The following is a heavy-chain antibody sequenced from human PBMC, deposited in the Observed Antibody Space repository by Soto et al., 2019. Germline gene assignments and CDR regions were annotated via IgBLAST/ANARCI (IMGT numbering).Heavy chain of an antibody. D-gene: IGHD3-9*01. J-gene: IGHJ4*02. Sequence: SETLSLTCTVSGGSISSFYWSWIRQPPGKGLEWIGYIYYSGSTNYNPSLKSRVTISVDTSKNQFSLKLSSVTAADTTVYYCAGGGDYDILTGYYTESYYFDYWGQGTLVTVSS. CDR2: IYYSGST. V-gene: IGHV4-59*01. CDR1: GGSISSFY. CDR3: AGGGDYDILTGYYTESYYFDY.